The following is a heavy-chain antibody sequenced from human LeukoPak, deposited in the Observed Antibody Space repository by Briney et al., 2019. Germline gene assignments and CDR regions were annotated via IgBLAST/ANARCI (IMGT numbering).Heavy chain of an antibody. CDR3: AKDPYGTRYFDY. CDR2: LSGSGGDT. D-gene: IGHD2-2*01. J-gene: IGHJ4*02. Sequence: QSGGSLRLSCAGSGFNFSIFAMNWVRQAPGKGLEWVSSLSGSGGDTYYADSVKGRFTISRDNSKNTVYLQMNSLRAEDTAVYYCAKDPYGTRYFDYWGQGTLVTVSS. CDR1: GFNFSIFA. V-gene: IGHV3-23*01.